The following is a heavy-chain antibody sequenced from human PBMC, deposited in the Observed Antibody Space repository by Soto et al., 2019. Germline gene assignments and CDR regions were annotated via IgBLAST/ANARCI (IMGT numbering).Heavy chain of an antibody. CDR2: INHSGST. Sequence: QVQLQQWGAGLLKPSETLSLTCAVYGGSFSGYYWSWIRQPPGKGLEWIGEINHSGSTNYNPSLNSRVTISVDTSKNQFSLKLSSVTAADTAVYYCARKGDSSGYYRTIIYFDYWGQGTLVTVSS. J-gene: IGHJ4*02. CDR1: GGSFSGYY. V-gene: IGHV4-34*01. D-gene: IGHD3-22*01. CDR3: ARKGDSSGYYRTIIYFDY.